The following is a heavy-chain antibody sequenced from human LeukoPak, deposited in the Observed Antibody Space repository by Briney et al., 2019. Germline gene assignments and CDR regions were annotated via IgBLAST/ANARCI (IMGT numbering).Heavy chain of an antibody. J-gene: IGHJ3*02. CDR2: ICYSGST. CDR1: GGSISSSSYY. D-gene: IGHD2-2*01. V-gene: IGHV4-39*01. Sequence: PSETLSLTCTVSGGSISSSSYYWGWIRQPPGKGLEWIGSICYSGSTYYNPSLKSRVTISVDTSKNQFSLKLSSVTAADTAVYYCARVAKPLNIVVVPAAGIYDAFDIWGRGTMVTVSS. CDR3: ARVAKPLNIVVVPAAGIYDAFDI.